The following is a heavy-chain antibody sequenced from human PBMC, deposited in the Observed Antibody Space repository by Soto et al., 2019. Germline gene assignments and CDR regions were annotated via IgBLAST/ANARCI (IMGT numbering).Heavy chain of an antibody. V-gene: IGHV1-18*01. CDR2: ISGYNANT. Sequence: ASVKVSCKASGYTFTGYYGINWVRQAPGQGLEWLGWISGYNANTKDAQKFQDRVTMTADTTTRTAYLEVHSLTSDDSGIYFCAATGGHYFGLGVWGQGTTVTVSS. J-gene: IGHJ6*02. CDR1: GYTFTGYYG. CDR3: AATGGHYFGLGV. D-gene: IGHD2-8*02.